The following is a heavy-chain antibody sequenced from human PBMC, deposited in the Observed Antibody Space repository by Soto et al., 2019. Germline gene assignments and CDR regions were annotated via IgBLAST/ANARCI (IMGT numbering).Heavy chain of an antibody. V-gene: IGHV5-51*01. CDR3: ARQRYYYDSSGYPDYYGMDV. CDR1: GYSFTSYW. CDR2: IYPGDSDT. Sequence: SLKISCKGSGYSFTSYWIGWVRQMPGKGLEWMGIIYPGDSDTRYSPSFQGQVTISADKSISTAYLQWSSLKASDTAMYYCARQRYYYDSSGYPDYYGMDVWGQGTTVTVSS. J-gene: IGHJ6*02. D-gene: IGHD3-22*01.